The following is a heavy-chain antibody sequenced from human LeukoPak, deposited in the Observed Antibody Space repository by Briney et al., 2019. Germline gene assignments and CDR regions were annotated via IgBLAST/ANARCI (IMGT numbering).Heavy chain of an antibody. V-gene: IGHV1-46*01. CDR1: GYTFGTHW. J-gene: IGHJ5*02. D-gene: IGHD3-16*01. Sequence: ASVKASCTASGYTFGTHWMHWVRQAPGQGLEWMGIINPSGDFRSYAQKFKGRVTVTRDMSTTTVYMELSDLRPDDTAVCYCARDFSGEWEQVTGWWLDPWGQGTLVIVSS. CDR3: ARDFSGEWEQVTGWWLDP. CDR2: INPSGDFR.